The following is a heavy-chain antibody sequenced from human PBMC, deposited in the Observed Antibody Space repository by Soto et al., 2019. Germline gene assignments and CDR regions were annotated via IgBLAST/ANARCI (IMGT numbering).Heavy chain of an antibody. CDR2: IFSGGSE. CDR1: GLTVSSSQ. D-gene: IGHD2-15*01. Sequence: EVHLVESGGGVVQPGESLRLSCVASGLTVSSSQMSWVRQAPGKGLEWVSVIFSGGSEYYADSVKGRFTISRDTSKNTLYLQMNSLRVEDTAVYYCARDSAASFDYWGQGTLVTVSS. CDR3: ARDSAASFDY. J-gene: IGHJ4*02. V-gene: IGHV3-66*01.